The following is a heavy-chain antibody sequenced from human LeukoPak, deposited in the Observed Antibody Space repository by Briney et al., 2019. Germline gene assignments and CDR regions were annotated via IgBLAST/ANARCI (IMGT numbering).Heavy chain of an antibody. CDR1: GFTFSSYG. J-gene: IGHJ4*02. V-gene: IGHV3-30*02. D-gene: IGHD3-22*01. CDR2: IRYDGSNK. CDR3: AKDAYDSSGYYSFYYFDY. Sequence: GGPLRLSCAASGFTFSSYGMHWVRQARGKGLEWVAFIRYDGSNKYYADSVKGRFTISRDNSKNALYLQMNSLRAEDTAVYYCAKDAYDSSGYYSFYYFDYWGQGTLDTVSS.